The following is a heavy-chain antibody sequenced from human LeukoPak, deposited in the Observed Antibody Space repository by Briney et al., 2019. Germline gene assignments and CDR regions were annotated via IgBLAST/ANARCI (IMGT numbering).Heavy chain of an antibody. CDR2: IKQDGSEK. D-gene: IGHD5-12*01. J-gene: IGHJ4*02. Sequence: GGSLRLSCAASGFTFSSYWMSWVRQAPGKGLEWVANIKQDGSEKYYVDSVKGRFTISRDNAKNSLYLQMNSLRAEDTAVYYCGSEEDSGYETAGYWGQGTLVTVSS. V-gene: IGHV3-7*01. CDR3: GSEEDSGYETAGY. CDR1: GFTFSSYW.